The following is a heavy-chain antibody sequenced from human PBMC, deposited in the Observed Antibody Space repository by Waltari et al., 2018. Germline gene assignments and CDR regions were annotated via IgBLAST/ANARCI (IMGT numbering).Heavy chain of an antibody. CDR1: GYSISSVGYY. V-gene: IGHV4-39*01. CDR2: ITYRGST. Sequence: QLQLQESGPGLVKPSETLSLTCTVSGYSISSVGYYWGWIRQPPGKGLEWIGSITYRGSTYYSPSLKSRVTISVDTSKNQFSLKVGSLTAADTAVYYCARRGGYKYGYNYWGQGTLVTVSS. D-gene: IGHD5-18*01. J-gene: IGHJ4*02. CDR3: ARRGGYKYGYNY.